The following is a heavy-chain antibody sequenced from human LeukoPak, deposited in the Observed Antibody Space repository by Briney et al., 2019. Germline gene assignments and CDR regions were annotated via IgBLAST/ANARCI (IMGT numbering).Heavy chain of an antibody. J-gene: IGHJ3*02. V-gene: IGHV3-48*01. CDR3: ARDRHRYRGTDGDGDAFDI. D-gene: IGHD5-12*01. CDR1: GFTFSSYS. Sequence: PGGSLRLSCAASGFTFSSYSMSWVRQAPGKGPEWVSYISGRSSIIYYADSVKGRFTMSRDNSKNTLDLQMNSLRAEDTAVYFCARDRHRYRGTDGDGDAFDIWGQGTKVTVSS. CDR2: ISGRSSII.